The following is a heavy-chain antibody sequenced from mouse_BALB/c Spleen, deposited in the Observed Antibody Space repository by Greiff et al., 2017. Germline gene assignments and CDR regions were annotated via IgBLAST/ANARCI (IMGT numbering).Heavy chain of an antibody. Sequence: DVMLVESGGDLVKPGGSLKLSCAASGFTFSSYGMSWVRQTPDKRLEWVATISSGGSYTYYPDSVKGRFTISRDNAKNTLYLQMSSLKSEDTAMYDCARDGYYRYDGGYAMDYWGQGTSVTVSS. CDR3: ARDGYYRYDGGYAMDY. D-gene: IGHD2-14*01. V-gene: IGHV5-6*02. CDR2: ISSGGSYT. J-gene: IGHJ4*01. CDR1: GFTFSSYG.